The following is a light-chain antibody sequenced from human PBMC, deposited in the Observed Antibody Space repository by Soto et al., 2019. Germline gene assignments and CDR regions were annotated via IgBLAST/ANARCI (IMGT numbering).Light chain of an antibody. V-gene: IGLV1-51*01. CDR2: DNS. Sequence: QSLLTQPPSVSAAPGQKVTISCSGSGSNIGNNFVSWYQHFPGTAPKLLIYDNSKRPSGIPDRFSGSKSGTSATLGITGLQTGDEADYYCGTWDNSLSAYVFGAGTKVTV. CDR1: GSNIGNNF. CDR3: GTWDNSLSAYV. J-gene: IGLJ1*01.